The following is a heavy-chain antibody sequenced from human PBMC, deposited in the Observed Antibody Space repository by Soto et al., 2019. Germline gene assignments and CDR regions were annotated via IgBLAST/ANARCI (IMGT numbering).Heavy chain of an antibody. CDR2: MYKTGST. CDR3: ARDLWGYCGADCYPLDV. J-gene: IGHJ6*02. CDR1: GGSISSYY. V-gene: IGHV4-59*01. Sequence: QVRLQESGPGLVKPSETLSLTCTVSGGSISSYYWSWIRQPPGKGLEWIGYMYKTGSTVYNPSLKSRVTISVDTSKNQFSLKLNSVTAADTAVYYCARDLWGYCGADCYPLDVWGQGTTVTVFS. D-gene: IGHD2-21*02.